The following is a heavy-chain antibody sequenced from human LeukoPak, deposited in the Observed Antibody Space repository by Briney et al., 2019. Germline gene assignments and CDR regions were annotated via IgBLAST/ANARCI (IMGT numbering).Heavy chain of an antibody. J-gene: IGHJ5*02. CDR1: GGSFSGYY. Sequence: SETLSLTCAVYGGSFSGYYWSWIRQPPGKGLEWIGNIYPTGSTYYNPSLKSRVTISVDTSKNQFSLKVSSVSAADTAVYYRARAYSSSWYWNWFDPWGQGTLVTVSS. CDR2: IYPTGST. D-gene: IGHD6-13*01. V-gene: IGHV4-34*01. CDR3: ARAYSSSWYWNWFDP.